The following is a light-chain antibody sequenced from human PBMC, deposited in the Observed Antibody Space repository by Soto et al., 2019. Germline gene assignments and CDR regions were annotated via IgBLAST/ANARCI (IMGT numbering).Light chain of an antibody. Sequence: QSVLTQPPSVSGAPGQRITISCTGSPSNIGAGFDVHWYQQLPGTAPKLLIYGTTSRPSGVPDRFSGSQSGTSASLAITGLQGGDEADYYCQSYDTSLSGAWVFGGGTKLTVL. CDR1: PSNIGAGFD. CDR2: GTT. CDR3: QSYDTSLSGAWV. V-gene: IGLV1-40*01. J-gene: IGLJ3*02.